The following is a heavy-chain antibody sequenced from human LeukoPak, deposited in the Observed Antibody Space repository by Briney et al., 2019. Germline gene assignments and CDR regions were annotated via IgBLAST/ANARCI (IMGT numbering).Heavy chain of an antibody. CDR1: GGSFSGYY. Sequence: SETLSLTCAVYGGSFSGYYWSWIRQPPGKGLEWIGYIYYSGSTNYNPSLKSRVTISVDTSKNQFSLKLSSVTAADTAVYYCARLRIDPPQYYYYYYGMDVWGQGTTVTVSS. D-gene: IGHD2/OR15-2a*01. V-gene: IGHV4-59*08. J-gene: IGHJ6*02. CDR3: ARLRIDPPQYYYYYYGMDV. CDR2: IYYSGST.